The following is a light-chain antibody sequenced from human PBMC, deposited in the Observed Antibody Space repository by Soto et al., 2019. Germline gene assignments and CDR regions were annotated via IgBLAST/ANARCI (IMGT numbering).Light chain of an antibody. J-gene: IGLJ1*01. Sequence: QSALTQPASVSGSPGQSITISCTGTSSDVGSYNLVSWYQQHPGKATKLMICEVSKRPSGVSNRLSGSKSGNSASLTISGLQAEDEADYYCCSYAGSSTVFGTGTKVTVL. CDR2: EVS. CDR3: CSYAGSSTV. CDR1: SSDVGSYNL. V-gene: IGLV2-23*02.